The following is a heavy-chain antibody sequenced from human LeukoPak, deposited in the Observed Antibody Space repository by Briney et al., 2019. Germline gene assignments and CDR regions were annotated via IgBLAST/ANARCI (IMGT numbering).Heavy chain of an antibody. D-gene: IGHD2-2*01. V-gene: IGHV4-61*02. Sequence: SETLSPTCTVSGGSISSGSYYWSWIRQPAGKGLEWIGRIYTSGSTNYNPSLKSRVTISVDTSKNRFSLKLSSVTAADTAVYYCAREDRVVVVPAATWGYYYYMDVWGKGTTVTVSS. CDR1: GGSISSGSYY. CDR2: IYTSGST. J-gene: IGHJ6*03. CDR3: AREDRVVVVPAATWGYYYYMDV.